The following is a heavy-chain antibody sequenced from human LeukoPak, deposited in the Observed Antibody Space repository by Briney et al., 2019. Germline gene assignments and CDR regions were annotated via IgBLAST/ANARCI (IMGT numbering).Heavy chain of an antibody. CDR1: GFSLSGYW. J-gene: IGHJ5*02. V-gene: IGHV3-74*01. CDR3: ARDPRNVGLAP. Sequence: GGSLRLSCVASGFSLSGYWMYWVRQAPGKGLMYISRNNGDGSTTNYADVVKGRFTMSRDNVKNTLYLQMNSLRVEDTAVYYCARDPRNVGLAPWGQGTLVTVPS. D-gene: IGHD2-15*01. CDR2: NNGDGSTT.